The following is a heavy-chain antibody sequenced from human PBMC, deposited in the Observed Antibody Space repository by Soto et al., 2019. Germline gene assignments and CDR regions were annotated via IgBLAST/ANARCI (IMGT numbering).Heavy chain of an antibody. D-gene: IGHD6-13*01. CDR3: ASERPDGSRLDP. J-gene: IGHJ5*02. V-gene: IGHV4-30-4*01. Sequence: QVQLQESGPGLVKPSQTLSLTCTVSGGSISSGDYYWSWIRQPPGKGLEWIGYIYYSGSTYYNPSPKSRVTISVDTSKNQFSLKLRSVTTAETAVTYWASERPDGSRLDPWGQGTLVTVSS. CDR1: GGSISSGDYY. CDR2: IYYSGST.